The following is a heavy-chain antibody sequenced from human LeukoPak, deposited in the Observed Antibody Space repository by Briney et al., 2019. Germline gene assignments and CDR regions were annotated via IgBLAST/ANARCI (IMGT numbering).Heavy chain of an antibody. CDR1: GFSFSKFW. V-gene: IGHV3-74*01. CDR2: MSADGTTT. Sequence: GGSLRLSCAASGFSFSKFWMNWVSQAPGKGLLGVSQMSADGTTTRYVDSVKGRFTISRDNAKNTLYLQMNSLKAEDTAVYYCARGSDYWGQGTLVTVSS. CDR3: ARGSDY. J-gene: IGHJ4*02.